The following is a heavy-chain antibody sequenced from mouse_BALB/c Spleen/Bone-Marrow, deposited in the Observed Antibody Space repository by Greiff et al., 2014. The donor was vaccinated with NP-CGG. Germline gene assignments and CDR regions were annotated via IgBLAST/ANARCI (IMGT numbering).Heavy chain of an antibody. CDR2: IDPANGNT. CDR3: ATYYRYDRRFAY. V-gene: IGHV14-3*02. J-gene: IGHJ3*01. D-gene: IGHD2-14*01. CDR1: GFNIKDTN. Sequence: EVQLQQSGAELVKPGASVKLSCTASGFNIKDTNMHWVKQRPEQGLERIGRIDPANGNTKYDPKFQGKATITADTSSNTAYLQLSSLTSEDTAVYYCATYYRYDRRFAYWGQGTLVTVSA.